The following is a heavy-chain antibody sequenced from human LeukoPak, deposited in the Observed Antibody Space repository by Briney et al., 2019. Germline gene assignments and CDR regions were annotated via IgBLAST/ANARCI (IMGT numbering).Heavy chain of an antibody. CDR2: IIPIFGTA. V-gene: IGHV1-69*13. D-gene: IGHD3-3*01. CDR3: ARMYYDFWSGLVGSQRTNYYYYYMDV. Sequence: VKVSWKASGGTFSSYAISWVRQAPGQGLEWMGGIIPIFGTANYAQKFQGRVTITADESTSTAYMELSSLRSEDTAVYYCARMYYDFWSGLVGSQRTNYYYYYMDVWGKGTTVTVSS. CDR1: GGTFSSYA. J-gene: IGHJ6*03.